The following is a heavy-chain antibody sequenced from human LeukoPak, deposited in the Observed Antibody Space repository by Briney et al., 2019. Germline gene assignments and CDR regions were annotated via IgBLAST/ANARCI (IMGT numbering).Heavy chain of an antibody. D-gene: IGHD3-9*01. J-gene: IGHJ4*02. V-gene: IGHV3-15*01. CDR1: GFTFSNAW. CDR2: IKSKTDGGTT. Sequence: GGSLRLSCAASGFTFSNAWMSWVRQAPGKGLEWVGRIKSKTDGGTTDYAAPVKGRFTISRDDSKNTLYLQMNSLKTEDTAVYYCTTDENYDILTGYSTLFDYWGQGTLVTVSS. CDR3: TTDENYDILTGYSTLFDY.